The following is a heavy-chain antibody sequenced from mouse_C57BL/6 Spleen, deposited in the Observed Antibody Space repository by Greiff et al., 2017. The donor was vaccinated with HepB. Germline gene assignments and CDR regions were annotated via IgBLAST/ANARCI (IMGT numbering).Heavy chain of an antibody. CDR3: ARNYGSSFDY. J-gene: IGHJ2*01. CDR1: GYTFTNYW. CDR2: IYPGGGYT. V-gene: IGHV1-63*01. D-gene: IGHD1-1*01. Sequence: VKLMESGAELVRPGTSVKMSCKASGYTFTNYWIGWAKQRPGHGLEWIGDIYPGGGYTNYNEKFKGKATLTADKSSSTAYMQFSSLTSEDSAIYYCARNYGSSFDYWGQGTTLTVSS.